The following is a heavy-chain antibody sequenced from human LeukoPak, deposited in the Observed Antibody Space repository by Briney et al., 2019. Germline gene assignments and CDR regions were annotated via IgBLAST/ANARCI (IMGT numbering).Heavy chain of an antibody. CDR1: GYTFTSYC. D-gene: IGHD3-10*01. Sequence: ASVKVSCKASGYTFTSYCMHWVRQAPGQGLEWMGIINPSGGSTSYAQKFQGRVAMTRDMSTSTVYMELSSLRSEDTAVYYCARVRFQDGYYFDYWGQGTLVTVSS. CDR2: INPSGGST. CDR3: ARVRFQDGYYFDY. V-gene: IGHV1-46*01. J-gene: IGHJ4*02.